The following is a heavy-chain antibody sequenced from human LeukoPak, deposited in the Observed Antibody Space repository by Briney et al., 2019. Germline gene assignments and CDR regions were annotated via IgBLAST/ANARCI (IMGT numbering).Heavy chain of an antibody. CDR2: IRSKAYGGTT. V-gene: IGHV3-49*03. CDR3: TRDEKATNYDFWSGYSGIPNS. CDR1: GFTFGDYA. D-gene: IGHD3-3*01. Sequence: GGSLRLSCRASGFTFGDYAMSWFRQAPGKGLEWVGFIRSKAYGGTTEYAASVKGRFTISRDDSKSIAYPQMNSLKTEDTAVYYCTRDEKATNYDFWSGYSGIPNSWGQGTLVTVSS. J-gene: IGHJ5*02.